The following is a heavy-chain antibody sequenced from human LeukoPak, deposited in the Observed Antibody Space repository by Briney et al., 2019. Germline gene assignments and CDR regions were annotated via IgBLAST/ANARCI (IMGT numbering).Heavy chain of an antibody. CDR2: IQNDGSNK. V-gene: IGHV3-30*02. D-gene: IGHD2-21*02. J-gene: IGHJ4*02. CDR3: AKDRIVLVTATFDY. CDR1: GFTFSLYG. Sequence: GGSLRLSCAASGFTFSLYGIHWVRQAPGKGLELVAFIQNDGSNKYYADSVKGRFTISRDNSKNTLYLQMNSLRPDDTAMYYCAKDRIVLVTATFDYWGQGTLVTVSS.